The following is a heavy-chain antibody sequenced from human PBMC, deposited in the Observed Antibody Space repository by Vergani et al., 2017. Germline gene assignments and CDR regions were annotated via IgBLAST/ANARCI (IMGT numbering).Heavy chain of an antibody. D-gene: IGHD4-11*01. J-gene: IGHJ6*02. Sequence: QVQLQQWGAGLLKPSETLSLTCAVYGGSFSGYYWSWIRQPPGKGLEWIGEINHSGSTNYNPSLKKRVTISVDTSNNQFSLKLRSVTAAETAVYYCARVPYSSYDYYYYGMDVWGQGTTVTVSS. CDR1: GGSFSGYY. CDR2: INHSGST. CDR3: ARVPYSSYDYYYYGMDV. V-gene: IGHV4-34*01.